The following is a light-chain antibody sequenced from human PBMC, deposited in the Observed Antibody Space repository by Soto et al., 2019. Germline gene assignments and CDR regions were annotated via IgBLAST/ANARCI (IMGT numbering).Light chain of an antibody. J-gene: IGLJ1*01. CDR1: SSDVGAYIY. CDR2: DVI. Sequence: QSALTQPRSVSGSPGQSVTFSCTGTSSDVGAYIYVSWYQQHPGKAPKLIIYDVIKRPSGVPDRFSGSKSGNTASLTISGLQAEDEADYYCCSYAGSYTQVFGTGTRSPP. V-gene: IGLV2-11*01. CDR3: CSYAGSYTQV.